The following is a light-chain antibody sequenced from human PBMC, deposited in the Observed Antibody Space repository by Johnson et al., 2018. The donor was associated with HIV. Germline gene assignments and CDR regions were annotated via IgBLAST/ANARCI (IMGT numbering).Light chain of an antibody. CDR1: SSNIGKNS. V-gene: IGLV1-51*02. Sequence: QSVLTQPPSVSAAPGQKVTIPCSGSSSNIGKNSVSWYQQLPGTAPKLLIYESNKRPSGIPDRFSGSKSGTSATLGITGLQTGDEADYYCKTWDSRLSVGHVFGTGTKVTVL. J-gene: IGLJ1*01. CDR2: ESN. CDR3: KTWDSRLSVGHV.